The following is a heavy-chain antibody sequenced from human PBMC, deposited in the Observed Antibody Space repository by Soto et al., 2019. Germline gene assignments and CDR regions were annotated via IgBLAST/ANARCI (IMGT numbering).Heavy chain of an antibody. D-gene: IGHD3-16*02. Sequence: EVHLVESGGGLVKPGGSLRLSCVASGFTFSDSWMSWVRQAPGKGLEWVARILSETDGGTIDYAAPVEDRFTISRDDSKNMLYLQMNSLKTENIAVYLCTLYDYIWGTCRYRWAYWGQGNLVTESS. J-gene: IGHJ4*02. CDR2: ILSETDGGTI. CDR3: TLYDYIWGTCRYRWAY. V-gene: IGHV3-15*01. CDR1: GFTFSDSW.